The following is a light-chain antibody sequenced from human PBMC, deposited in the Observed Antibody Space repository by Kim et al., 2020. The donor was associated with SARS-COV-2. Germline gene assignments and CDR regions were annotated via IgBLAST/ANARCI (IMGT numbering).Light chain of an antibody. CDR2: EAF. J-gene: IGKJ2*01. Sequence: LSPGERATLPCRASQSVGSSLLAWYQQKPVQAPRLLIFEAFKRVAGIPDRFSGSESGTDFTLTISRPEPEDFAMYYCQQYGRLPYTFGQGTKLEI. CDR1: QSVGSSL. CDR3: QQYGRLPYT. V-gene: IGKV3-20*01.